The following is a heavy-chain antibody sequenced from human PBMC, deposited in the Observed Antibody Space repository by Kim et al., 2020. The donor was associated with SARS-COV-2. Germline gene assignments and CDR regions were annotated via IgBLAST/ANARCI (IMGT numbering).Heavy chain of an antibody. V-gene: IGHV4-59*08. J-gene: IGHJ4*02. Sequence: SETLSLTCTVSGGSISSYYWSWIRQPPGKGLEWIGYIYYSGSTNYNPSLKSRVTISVDTSKNQFSLKLSSVTAADTAVYYCASWGGGVLMNFDYWGQGTLVTVSS. CDR2: IYYSGST. CDR1: GGSISSYY. CDR3: ASWGGGVLMNFDY. D-gene: IGHD3-16*01.